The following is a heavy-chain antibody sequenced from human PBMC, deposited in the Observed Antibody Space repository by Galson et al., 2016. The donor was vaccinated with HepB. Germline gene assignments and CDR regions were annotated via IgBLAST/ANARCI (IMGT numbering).Heavy chain of an antibody. CDR1: GGTFSNNA. CDR3: ARGTQLRWTRDYSYYGMDV. D-gene: IGHD4-23*01. J-gene: IGHJ6*02. Sequence: SVKVSCKASGGTFSNNAFSWVRQAPGLGLEWMGGIIPIFGTADYAQKFKGRVTITADESTNTAYMEGSSLRSEDTAIYYCARGTQLRWTRDYSYYGMDVWGPGTTVTVSS. CDR2: IIPIFGTA. V-gene: IGHV1-69*13.